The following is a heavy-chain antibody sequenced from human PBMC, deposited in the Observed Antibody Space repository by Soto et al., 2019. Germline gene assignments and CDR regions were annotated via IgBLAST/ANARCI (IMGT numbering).Heavy chain of an antibody. D-gene: IGHD3-22*01. CDR1: GFTFSSYA. CDR3: ATGDSSGYYYDPTGVDY. V-gene: IGHV3-23*01. CDR2: ISGSGGST. J-gene: IGHJ4*02. Sequence: EVQLLESGGGLVQPGGSLRLSCAASGFTFSSYAMSWVRQAPGKGLEWVSAISGSGGSTYYADSVKGRFTISRDNSKNTLYLQMNSLRAEDTAVYYCATGDSSGYYYDPTGVDYWGQGTLVTVSS.